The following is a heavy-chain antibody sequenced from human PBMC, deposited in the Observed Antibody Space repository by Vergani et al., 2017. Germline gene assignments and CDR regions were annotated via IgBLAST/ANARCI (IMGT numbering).Heavy chain of an antibody. Sequence: QVQLQQSGPGLVKPSQTLSLTCAISGDSVSSNSAAWNWIRQSPSRGLEWLGRTYYRSKWYNDYAVSVKSRITINPDTSKNQFSLQLNSVTPEDTAVYYCARDRRGPYSGDEYNWFDPWGQGTLVTVSS. J-gene: IGHJ5*02. CDR1: GDSVSSNSAA. CDR3: ARDRRGPYSGDEYNWFDP. V-gene: IGHV6-1*01. D-gene: IGHD5-12*01. CDR2: TYYRSKWYN.